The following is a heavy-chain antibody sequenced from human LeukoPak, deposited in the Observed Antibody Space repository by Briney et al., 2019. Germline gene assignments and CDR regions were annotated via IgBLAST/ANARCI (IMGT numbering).Heavy chain of an antibody. CDR3: ARLSLMNPQLSYWYFDV. D-gene: IGHD1-1*01. CDR2: VTRNGDI. J-gene: IGHJ2*01. CDR1: GGAFRGYY. V-gene: IGHV4-34*01. Sequence: SETLSLTCAVYGGAFRGYYWSWIRQPPGKGLEWIGEVTRNGDINYNPSLKSRVTLSLEASQNQFSLTVNSVTAADTAVYYCARLSLMNPQLSYWYFDVWGRGTLVTDSS.